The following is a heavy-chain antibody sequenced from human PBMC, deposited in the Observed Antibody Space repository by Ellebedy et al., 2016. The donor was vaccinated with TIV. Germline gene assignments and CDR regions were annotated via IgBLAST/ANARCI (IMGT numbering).Heavy chain of an antibody. CDR1: GGSISSYY. D-gene: IGHD6-19*01. V-gene: IGHV4-59*01. CDR3: AREAVAEWDGLAFDI. CDR2: IYYSGST. J-gene: IGHJ3*02. Sequence: MPSETLSLTCTVSGGSISSYYWSWIRQPPGKGLEWIGYIYYSGSTNYNPSLKSRVTISVDTSKNQFSLKLSSVTAADTAVYYCAREAVAEWDGLAFDIWGQGTMVTVSS.